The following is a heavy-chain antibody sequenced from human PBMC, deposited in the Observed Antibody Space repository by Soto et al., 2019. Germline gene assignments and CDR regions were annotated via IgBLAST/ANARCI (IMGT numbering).Heavy chain of an antibody. V-gene: IGHV5-51*01. Sequence: GESLKISSEGSGYSFTSYWIGWVSQTPGKGLEWMGIIYPGDSDTRYSPSFQGQVTISADKSISTAYLQWSSLKASDTAMYYCARNRFKGRWIGETHYGMDVWGQGTTVTVSS. CDR3: ARNRFKGRWIGETHYGMDV. CDR1: GYSFTSYW. CDR2: IYPGDSDT. D-gene: IGHD3-10*01. J-gene: IGHJ6*02.